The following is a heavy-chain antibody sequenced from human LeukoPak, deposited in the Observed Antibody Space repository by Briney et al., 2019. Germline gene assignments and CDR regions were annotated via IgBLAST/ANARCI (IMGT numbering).Heavy chain of an antibody. CDR1: GFTVSSDY. J-gene: IGHJ4*02. CDR2: IYGGGST. D-gene: IGHD2-15*01. CDR3: ARLLPASRHYFDY. Sequence: PGRSLRLSCAASGFTVSSDYLAWVRQAPGKGLEWISVIYGGGSTYHADSVKGRFTISRDSSKDVLYLHMHYLAVEDTAVYYCARLLPASRHYFDYWGQGTLVSVSS. V-gene: IGHV3-53*01.